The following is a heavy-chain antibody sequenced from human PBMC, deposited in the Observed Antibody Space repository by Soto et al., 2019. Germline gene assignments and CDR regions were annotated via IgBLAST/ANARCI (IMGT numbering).Heavy chain of an antibody. D-gene: IGHD1-26*01. CDR2: IWHDGNNK. V-gene: IGHV3-33*01. Sequence: GGSLRLSCAASGFTFSNYGMHWVRQAPGKGLEWVAIIWHDGNNKYYADSVRGRFIISRDNSKDRLYLQMNSLRAEDTAVYYCASDLVGASDSYGLDVWGQGTPVTVSS. J-gene: IGHJ6*02. CDR1: GFTFSNYG. CDR3: ASDLVGASDSYGLDV.